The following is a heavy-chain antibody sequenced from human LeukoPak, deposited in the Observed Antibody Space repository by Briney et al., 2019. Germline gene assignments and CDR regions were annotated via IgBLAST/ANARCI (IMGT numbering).Heavy chain of an antibody. CDR3: ARLRITMARGVIYFDP. V-gene: IGHV5-10-1*01. CDR1: GYSFTSYW. CDR2: IDPSDSYT. D-gene: IGHD3-10*01. Sequence: GESLKISCKGSGYSFTSYWISWVRQMPGKGLEWMGRIDPSDSYTNYSPSFQGHVTISADKSISTAYLQWSSLKASDTAMYYCARLRITMARGVIYFDPWGQGTLVTVSS. J-gene: IGHJ5*02.